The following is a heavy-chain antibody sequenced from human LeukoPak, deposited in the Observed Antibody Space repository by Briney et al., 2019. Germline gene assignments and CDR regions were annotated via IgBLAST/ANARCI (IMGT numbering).Heavy chain of an antibody. CDR2: ISSNGGST. D-gene: IGHD3-22*01. J-gene: IGHJ4*02. CDR3: ARARIDYYDSSGYSD. V-gene: IGHV3-64*01. CDR1: GFTFSSYA. Sequence: GGSLRLPCAASGFTFSSYAMLWVRQAPGKGLEYVSAISSNGGSTYYANSVKGGFTISRDNSKNTLYLQMGSLRAEDMAVYYCARARIDYYDSSGYSDWGQGTLVTVSS.